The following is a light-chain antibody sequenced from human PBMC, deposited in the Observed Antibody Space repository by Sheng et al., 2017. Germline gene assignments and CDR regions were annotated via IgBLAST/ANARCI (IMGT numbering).Light chain of an antibody. CDR2: DAY. J-gene: IGKJ3*01. Sequence: DTVMTQSPATLSVPPGERATLSCRASQSVSTNLAWYQQKPGQAPRLLISDAYTRATGVPARFSGSGSGTQFTLTISSLQSEDFAVYYCQQYNNWPLFTFGPGTKVDIK. CDR1: QSVSTN. CDR3: QQYNNWPLFT. V-gene: IGKV3-15*01.